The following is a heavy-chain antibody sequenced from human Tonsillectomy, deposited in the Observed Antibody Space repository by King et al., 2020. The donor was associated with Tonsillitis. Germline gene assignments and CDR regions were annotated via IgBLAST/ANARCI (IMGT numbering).Heavy chain of an antibody. Sequence: QLQESGPGLVKPSETLSLTCTVSGGSISSYYWSWIRQPPGKGLEWIGYIYYSGSTNYNPSLKSRVTISVDTSKNQFSLKLSSVTAADTAVYYCASAGVPGGWFDPWGQGTLVTVSS. CDR3: ASAGVPGGWFDP. V-gene: IGHV4-59*01. CDR1: GGSISSYY. D-gene: IGHD3-16*01. CDR2: IYYSGST. J-gene: IGHJ5*02.